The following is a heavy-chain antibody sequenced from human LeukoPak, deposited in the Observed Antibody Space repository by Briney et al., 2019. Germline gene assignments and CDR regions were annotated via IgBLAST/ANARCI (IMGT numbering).Heavy chain of an antibody. CDR3: ARVRHYGSGKFLWAPSFDM. CDR1: GYSFTSYD. CDR2: ISTKNGNT. J-gene: IGHJ3*02. V-gene: IGHV1-18*01. D-gene: IGHD3-10*01. Sequence: GASVKVSCKASGYSFTSYDVTWVRQAPGQGLEWMGWISTKNGNTNYAQKLQGRITMTTDTSTSTAYMELRSLRSDDTAVYYCARVRHYGSGKFLWAPSFDMWGQGTVVTVSS.